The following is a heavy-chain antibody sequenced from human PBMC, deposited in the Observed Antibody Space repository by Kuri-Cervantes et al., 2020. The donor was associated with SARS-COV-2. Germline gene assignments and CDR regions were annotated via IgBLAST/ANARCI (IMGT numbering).Heavy chain of an antibody. CDR1: GYAFSDYY. CDR3: ARETNYYDSSGYYGGRVIDY. Sequence: ASVKVSCKASGYAFSDYYIHWVRQAPGQGLEWMGWINPKTGGAKYAQKFQGRVTMTRDTSISTAYMELSRLRSDDTAVYYCARETNYYDSSGYYGGRVIDYWGQGTLVTVSS. J-gene: IGHJ4*02. V-gene: IGHV1-2*02. CDR2: INPKTGGA. D-gene: IGHD3-22*01.